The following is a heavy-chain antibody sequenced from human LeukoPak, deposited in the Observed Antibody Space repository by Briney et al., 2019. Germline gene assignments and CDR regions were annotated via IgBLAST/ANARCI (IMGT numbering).Heavy chain of an antibody. CDR3: AGDHLIVATTYYYHYGMDV. Sequence: SETLSLTCTVSGGSISSYYWSWIRQPPGKGLEWIGYIYYSGSTNYNPSLKSRVTISVDTSKNQFSLKLSSVTAADTAVYYCAGDHLIVATTYYYHYGMDVWGQGTTVTVSS. CDR2: IYYSGST. V-gene: IGHV4-59*01. CDR1: GGSISSYY. J-gene: IGHJ6*02. D-gene: IGHD5-12*01.